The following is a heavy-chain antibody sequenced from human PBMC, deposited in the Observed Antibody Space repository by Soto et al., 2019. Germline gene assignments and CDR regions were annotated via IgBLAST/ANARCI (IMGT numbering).Heavy chain of an antibody. J-gene: IGHJ4*02. CDR3: ASLPSDHGSGSYYDQRVDY. V-gene: IGHV4-39*01. CDR2: IYYSGST. Sequence: SETLSLTCTVSGGSISSSSYYWGWIRQPPGKGLEWIGSIYYSGSTYYNPSLKSRVTISVDTSKNQFSLKLSSVTAADTAVYYCASLPSDHGSGSYYDQRVDYWGQGTLVTVSS. D-gene: IGHD3-10*01. CDR1: GGSISSSSYY.